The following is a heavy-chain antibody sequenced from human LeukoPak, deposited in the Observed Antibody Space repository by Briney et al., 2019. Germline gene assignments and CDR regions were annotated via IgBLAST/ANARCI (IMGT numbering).Heavy chain of an antibody. Sequence: SETLSLTCTVSGSISGYYWSWIRQPPGKGLEWIGYIYTSGSTNYNPSLESRVTISVDTSKNQFSLKLSSVTAADTAVYYCARHGGSYFWWSDPWGQGTLVTVSS. V-gene: IGHV4-4*09. CDR3: ARHGGSYFWWSDP. D-gene: IGHD1-26*01. J-gene: IGHJ5*02. CDR2: IYTSGST. CDR1: GSISGYY.